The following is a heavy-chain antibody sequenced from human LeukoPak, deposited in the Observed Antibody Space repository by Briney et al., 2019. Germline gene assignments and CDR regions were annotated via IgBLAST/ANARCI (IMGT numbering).Heavy chain of an antibody. CDR2: ISSNGGST. J-gene: IGHJ4*02. D-gene: IGHD3-9*01. CDR1: GFTFSSYA. CDR3: AREGYDILTGYYSFDY. V-gene: IGHV3-64*01. Sequence: GGSLRLSCAASGFTFSSYAMHWVRQAPGKGLEYVSAISSNGGSTYYANSVKGRSTISRDNSKNTLYLQMGSLRAEDMAVYYCAREGYDILTGYYSFDYWGQGTLVTVSS.